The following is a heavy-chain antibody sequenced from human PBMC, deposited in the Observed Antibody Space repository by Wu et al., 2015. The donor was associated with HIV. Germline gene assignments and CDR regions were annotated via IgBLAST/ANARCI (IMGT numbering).Heavy chain of an antibody. CDR1: GYTFTSYY. Sequence: QVQLVQSGSEVKKPGASVKVSCKTSGYTFTSYYIHWLQQAPGQGLEWMAWITPNSGGTNSAQMFQGRVTMTRDTSITTVYLELNSLTSDDTAVYYCVRGARGMPKGAFDIWGQGTLVTVSS. CDR2: ITPNSGGT. V-gene: IGHV1-2*02. D-gene: IGHD3-16*01. J-gene: IGHJ3*02. CDR3: VRGARGMPKGAFDI.